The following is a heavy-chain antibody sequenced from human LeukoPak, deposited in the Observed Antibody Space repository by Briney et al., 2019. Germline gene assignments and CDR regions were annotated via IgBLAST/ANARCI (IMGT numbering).Heavy chain of an antibody. J-gene: IGHJ4*02. Sequence: ASVKVPCKASGYTFTSYYMHWVRQAPGQGLEWMGIINPSGGSTGYAQKFQGRLTMTRDTSTSTVYMELSSLRSEDTAVYYCAREKLELVFDYWGQGTLVTVSS. CDR3: AREKLELVFDY. D-gene: IGHD1-7*01. CDR1: GYTFTSYY. CDR2: INPSGGST. V-gene: IGHV1-46*01.